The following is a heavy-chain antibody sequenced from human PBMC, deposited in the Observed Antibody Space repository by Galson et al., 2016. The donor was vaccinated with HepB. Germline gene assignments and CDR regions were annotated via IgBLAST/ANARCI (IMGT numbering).Heavy chain of an antibody. CDR3: ATSVYGDCRFDDWYFDL. V-gene: IGHV3-13*04. J-gene: IGHJ2*01. D-gene: IGHD4-17*01. CDR1: GFTFSSYD. Sequence: SLRLSCAASGFTFSSYDMHWVRQATGKGLEWVSGIGTAGDTYYPGSVKGRFTISREDAKNSLYLQMNSLRAGDTAVYYCATSVYGDCRFDDWYFDLWGRGTLVTVSS. CDR2: IGTAGDT.